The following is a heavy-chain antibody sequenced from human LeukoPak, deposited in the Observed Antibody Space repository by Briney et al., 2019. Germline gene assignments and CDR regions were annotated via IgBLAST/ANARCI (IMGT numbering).Heavy chain of an antibody. CDR3: ARYCSSTSCYPPMDV. V-gene: IGHV4-59*08. J-gene: IGHJ6*03. CDR2: IYYSGST. CDR1: GGSISSYY. D-gene: IGHD2-2*01. Sequence: SETLSLTCTVSGGSISSYYWSWIRQPPGKGLEWIGYIYYSGSTNYNPSLKSRVTISVDTSKNQFSLKLSSVTAADTAVYYCARYCSSTSCYPPMDVWGKGTTVTASS.